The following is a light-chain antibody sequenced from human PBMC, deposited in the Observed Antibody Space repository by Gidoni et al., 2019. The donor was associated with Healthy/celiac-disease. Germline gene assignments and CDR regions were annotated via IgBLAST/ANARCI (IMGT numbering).Light chain of an antibody. V-gene: IGKV1-39*01. Sequence: DIQLTQSPSSLSASVGDRVTITCRASQSSSSYFNWYQQKPGKAPKLLIYAASSLQRGVPSRCSGRGSGTDFTLTISRLQPEDVATYYWQQSYRTPHTFGQGTKLEIK. J-gene: IGKJ2*01. CDR1: QSSSSY. CDR3: QQSYRTPHT. CDR2: AAS.